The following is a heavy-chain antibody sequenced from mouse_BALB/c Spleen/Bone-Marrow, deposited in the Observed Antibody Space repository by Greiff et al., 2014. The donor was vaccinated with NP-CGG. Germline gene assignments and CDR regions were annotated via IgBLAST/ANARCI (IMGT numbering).Heavy chain of an antibody. D-gene: IGHD2-3*01. CDR3: AREVDGWYYFDY. J-gene: IGHJ2*01. CDR1: GFTFSSYA. CDR2: ISSGGST. Sequence: EVNVVESGGGLVKPGGSLKLSCAASGFTFSSYAMSWVRQTPEKRLEWVASISSGGSTYYPDSVKGRFTISRDNARNILYLQMSNLRSEDTAMYYCAREVDGWYYFDYWGQGTTLTVSS. V-gene: IGHV5-6-5*01.